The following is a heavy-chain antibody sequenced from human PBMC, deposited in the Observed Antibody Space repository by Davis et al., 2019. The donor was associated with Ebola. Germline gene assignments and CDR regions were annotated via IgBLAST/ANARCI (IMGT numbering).Heavy chain of an antibody. Sequence: GESLKISCAASGFTFSSYAMSWVRQAPGKGLEWVSAISGSGGSTYYADSVKGRFTISRDNSKNTLYLKMNSLRAEDTAVYYCAKDRYSSGWSRGYYGMDVWGQGTTVTVSS. CDR3: AKDRYSSGWSRGYYGMDV. D-gene: IGHD6-19*01. CDR1: GFTFSSYA. J-gene: IGHJ6*02. V-gene: IGHV3-23*01. CDR2: ISGSGGST.